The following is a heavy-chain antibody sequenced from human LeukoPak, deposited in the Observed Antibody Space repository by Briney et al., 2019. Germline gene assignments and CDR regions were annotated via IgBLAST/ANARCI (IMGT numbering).Heavy chain of an antibody. CDR1: GFSLSTYW. Sequence: GGSLRLSCAASGFSLSTYWMSWVRQAPGKGLEWVANIKQDESEKDYVDSVKGRFTISRDNAKNSLYLQMSSLRAEDTAVYYCATYSGAQHKTFDDWGQGTLVTVSS. V-gene: IGHV3-7*03. J-gene: IGHJ4*02. CDR3: ATYSGAQHKTFDD. D-gene: IGHD1-26*01. CDR2: IKQDESEK.